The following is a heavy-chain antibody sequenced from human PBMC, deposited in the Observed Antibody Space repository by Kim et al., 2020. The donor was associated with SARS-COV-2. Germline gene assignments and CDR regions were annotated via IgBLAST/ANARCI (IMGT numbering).Heavy chain of an antibody. CDR3: AKSPKQTPHAEWVDY. CDR1: GFTFSSYA. CDR2: ITSSGDWT. D-gene: IGHD3-3*01. Sequence: GGSLRLSCAASGFTFSSYAMSWVRQAPGKGLECVPGITSSGDWTYYADSVKGRFSISRDNSKNTLFLQMNSLRVEDTAVYYCAKSPKQTPHAEWVDYWGQGSLVTVSS. V-gene: IGHV3-23*01. J-gene: IGHJ4*02.